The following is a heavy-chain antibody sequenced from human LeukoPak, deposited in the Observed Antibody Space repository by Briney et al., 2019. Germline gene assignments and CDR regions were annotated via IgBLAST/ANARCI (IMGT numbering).Heavy chain of an antibody. J-gene: IGHJ5*02. D-gene: IGHD3-10*01. Sequence: GESLKISCETSGYSFTIYWIGLVRQMPGTGLEWVGAIYPDDSDSRYSPSFQGQVVISADRSIRTAYLQWNSLKTSDPAMYYCVRQRGSSGTINHFDPWGQGTLVTVSS. CDR1: GYSFTIYW. CDR3: VRQRGSSGTINHFDP. V-gene: IGHV5-51*01. CDR2: IYPDDSDS.